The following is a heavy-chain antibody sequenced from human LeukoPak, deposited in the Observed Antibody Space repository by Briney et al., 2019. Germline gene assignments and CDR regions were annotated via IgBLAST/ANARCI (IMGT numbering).Heavy chain of an antibody. J-gene: IGHJ4*02. CDR2: MNPNSGNT. CDR1: GYTFTTYD. CDR3: AREPTIPPYYFDY. D-gene: IGHD3-9*01. Sequence: GASVKVSCKASGYTFTTYDINWVRQATGQGLEWMGWMNPNSGNTGYAQKFQGRVTMTRDTSISTAYMELSSLRSEDTAVYYCAREPTIPPYYFDYWGREPRVIVSS. V-gene: IGHV1-8*01.